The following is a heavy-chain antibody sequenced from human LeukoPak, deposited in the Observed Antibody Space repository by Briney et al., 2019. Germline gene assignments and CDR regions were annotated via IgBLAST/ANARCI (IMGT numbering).Heavy chain of an antibody. CDR1: GFSFSSYN. Sequence: GGSLRLSCAASGFSFSSYNMNWVRQAPGKGLEWVSSISSSSSYIYYADSVKGRFTISRDNAKNSLYLQMNSLRAEDTAVYYCARDSGEDYGGNYYYYYMDVWGKGTTVTVSS. D-gene: IGHD4-23*01. J-gene: IGHJ6*03. V-gene: IGHV3-21*01. CDR3: ARDSGEDYGGNYYYYYMDV. CDR2: ISSSSSYI.